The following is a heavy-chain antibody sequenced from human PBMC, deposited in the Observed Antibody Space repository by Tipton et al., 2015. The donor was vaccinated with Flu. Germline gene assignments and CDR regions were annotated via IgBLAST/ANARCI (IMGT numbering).Heavy chain of an antibody. CDR3: ARDRLLWFGDRYGMDV. D-gene: IGHD3-10*01. CDR2: IYYSGST. CDR1: GGSISSSSYY. J-gene: IGHJ6*02. V-gene: IGHV4-39*07. Sequence: LRLSCTVSGGSISSSSYYLGWIRQPPGKGLELIGSIYYSGSTYYNPSLKSRVTISVDTSKNQFSLKLSSVTAADTAVYYCARDRLLWFGDRYGMDVWGQGTTVTVSS.